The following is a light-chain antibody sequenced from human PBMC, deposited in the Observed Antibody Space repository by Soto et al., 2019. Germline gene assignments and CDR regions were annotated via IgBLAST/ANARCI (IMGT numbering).Light chain of an antibody. CDR1: QSINIY. CDR3: RQRYRRLYT. CDR2: GAS. V-gene: IGKV1-39*01. Sequence: IQMTQSPSSLSASVGDSVTVTCRASQSINIYLNWYQQKPGKAPTLLIYGASSLQSGVPSRFTGGGSRTDFTLTISSRQPEDFATYYCRQRYRRLYTFGQGTKLEIK. J-gene: IGKJ2*01.